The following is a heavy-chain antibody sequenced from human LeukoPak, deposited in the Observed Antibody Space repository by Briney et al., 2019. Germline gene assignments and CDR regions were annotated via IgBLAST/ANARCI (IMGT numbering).Heavy chain of an antibody. J-gene: IGHJ4*02. CDR3: AIVLDYGEKSVDY. CDR1: GFTFINYY. CDR2: INLSGGST. V-gene: IGHV1-46*03. Sequence: GASVTVSCKASGFTFINYYMHWVRQAPGQGLEWLGIINLSGGSTHYPQKFQDRVTMTRDTSTSTVYMELSSLRSEDTSGYYCAIVLDYGEKSVDYWGQGTLVTVSS. D-gene: IGHD4/OR15-4a*01.